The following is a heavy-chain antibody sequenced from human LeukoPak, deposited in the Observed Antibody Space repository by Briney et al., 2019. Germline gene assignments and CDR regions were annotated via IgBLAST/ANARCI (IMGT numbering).Heavy chain of an antibody. CDR3: ARGLGKLWFGELYISAFDI. Sequence: GGSLRLSCAASGFTVSSNYMSWVRQAPGKGLEWVSVIYSGGSTYYADSVKGRFTISRDNSKNTLYLQMNSLRAEDTAVYYCARGLGKLWFGELYISAFDIWGQGTMVTVSS. V-gene: IGHV3-53*01. J-gene: IGHJ3*02. CDR2: IYSGGST. CDR1: GFTVSSNY. D-gene: IGHD3-10*01.